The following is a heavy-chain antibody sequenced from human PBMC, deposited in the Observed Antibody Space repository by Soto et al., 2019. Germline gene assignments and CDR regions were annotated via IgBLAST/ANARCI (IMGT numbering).Heavy chain of an antibody. Sequence: ASVKVSCTASGYTFISYYMHWVRQAPGQGLEWMGIINPSGGSTSYAQKFQGRVTMTRDTSTSTVYMELSSLRSEDTAVYYCARAAMVLAYYYGMDVWGQGTTVNVS. D-gene: IGHD5-18*01. CDR1: GYTFISYY. CDR2: INPSGGST. V-gene: IGHV1-46*01. CDR3: ARAAMVLAYYYGMDV. J-gene: IGHJ6*02.